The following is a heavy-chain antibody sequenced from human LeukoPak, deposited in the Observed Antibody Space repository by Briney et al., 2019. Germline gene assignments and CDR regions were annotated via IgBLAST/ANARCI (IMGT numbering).Heavy chain of an antibody. CDR3: ARGRDIVVVPGAPQYYYGMDV. D-gene: IGHD2-2*01. J-gene: IGHJ6*02. CDR1: GGSFSGYY. Sequence: SETLSLTCAVYGGSFSGYYWSWIRQPPGKGLEWIGEINHSGSTNYNPSLKSRVTTSVDTSKNQFPLKLSSVAAADTAVYYCARGRDIVVVPGAPQYYYGMDVWGQGTTVTVPS. V-gene: IGHV4-34*01. CDR2: INHSGST.